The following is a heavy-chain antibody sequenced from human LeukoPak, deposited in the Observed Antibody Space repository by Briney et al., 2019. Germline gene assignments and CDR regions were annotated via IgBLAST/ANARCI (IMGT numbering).Heavy chain of an antibody. D-gene: IGHD3-3*01. CDR2: IYSGGST. V-gene: IGHV3-66*01. CDR3: AGDVLEWFHRGDAFDI. Sequence: GGSLRLSCAASGFTVSGNYMSWVRQAPGKGLEWVSVIYSGGSTYYADSVKGRSTISRDNSKNTLYLQMNSLRAEDTAVYYCAGDVLEWFHRGDAFDIWGQGTMVTVSS. CDR1: GFTVSGNY. J-gene: IGHJ3*02.